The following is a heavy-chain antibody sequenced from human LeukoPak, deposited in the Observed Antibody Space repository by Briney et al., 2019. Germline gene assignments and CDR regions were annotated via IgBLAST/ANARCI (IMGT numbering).Heavy chain of an antibody. D-gene: IGHD5-18*01. CDR3: ARVKKGVLWSDTYFDY. Sequence: SETLSLTCTVSGGSISSYYWSWIRQPPGKGLEWIGYIYYSGSTNYNPSLKSRVTISVDASKNQFSLKLSSVTAADTAVYYCARVKKGVLWSDTYFDYWGQGTLVTVSS. J-gene: IGHJ4*02. CDR1: GGSISSYY. CDR2: IYYSGST. V-gene: IGHV4-59*01.